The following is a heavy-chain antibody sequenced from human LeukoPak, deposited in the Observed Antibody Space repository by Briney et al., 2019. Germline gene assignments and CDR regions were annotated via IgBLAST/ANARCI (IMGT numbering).Heavy chain of an antibody. J-gene: IGHJ5*02. V-gene: IGHV4-39*07. CDR3: AKITMVRTSGRDWFDP. CDR1: GGSITTTSYY. Sequence: SETLSLTCTVSGGSITTTSYYWAWIRQPPGEGLEWIGSICYSGTTYYNSSLKSRVTISLDKSKNQVSLKLSSVTAADTAVYYCAKITMVRTSGRDWFDPWGQGTLVTVSS. D-gene: IGHD3-10*01. CDR2: ICYSGTT.